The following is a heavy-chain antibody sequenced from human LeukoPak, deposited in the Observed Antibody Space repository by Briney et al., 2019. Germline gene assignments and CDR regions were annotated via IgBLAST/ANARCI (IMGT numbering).Heavy chain of an antibody. J-gene: IGHJ5*02. CDR2: IYYSGSA. CDR1: GGSVSSGSYY. V-gene: IGHV4-61*01. Sequence: SETLSLTCTVSGGSVSSGSYYCSWIRQPPGKGLEWIGYIYYSGSANYNPSLKSRVTISVDTSKNQFSLKLSSVTAADTAVYHCARDPGTTGTTLRWFDPWGQGTLVTVSS. D-gene: IGHD1-1*01. CDR3: ARDPGTTGTTLRWFDP.